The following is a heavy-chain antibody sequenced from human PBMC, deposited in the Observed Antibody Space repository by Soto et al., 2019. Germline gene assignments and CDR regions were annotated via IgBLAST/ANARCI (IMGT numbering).Heavy chain of an antibody. J-gene: IGHJ5*02. CDR2: FHNSGST. CDR3: ATGSGYTSGSYWFGP. Sequence: PSETLSLTCTVSGGSISSYYWSWIRQPPGKGLEWIGYFHNSGSTNYNPSLKSRVTISVDTSESQFSLKLSSVTAADTAIYYCATGSGYTSGSYWFGPWGQGTLVTVSS. V-gene: IGHV4-59*01. CDR1: GGSISSYY. D-gene: IGHD5-18*01.